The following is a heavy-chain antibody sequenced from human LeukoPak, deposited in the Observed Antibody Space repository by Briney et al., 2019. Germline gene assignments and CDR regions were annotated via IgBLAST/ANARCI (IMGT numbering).Heavy chain of an antibody. D-gene: IGHD3-10*01. CDR1: GYSISSGYY. CDR3: ARDNGSGSYLYYYYYMDV. CDR2: IYYSGST. V-gene: IGHV4-38-2*02. Sequence: PSETLSLTCTVSGYSISSGYYWGWIRQPPGKGLEWIGYIYYSGSTNYNPSLKSRVTISVDTSKNQFSLKLSSVTAADTAVYYCARDNGSGSYLYYYYYMDVWGKGTTVTISS. J-gene: IGHJ6*03.